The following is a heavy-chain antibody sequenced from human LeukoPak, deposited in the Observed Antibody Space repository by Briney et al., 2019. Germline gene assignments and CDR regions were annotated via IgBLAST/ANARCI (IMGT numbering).Heavy chain of an antibody. V-gene: IGHV3-74*01. J-gene: IGHJ3*02. CDR2: VNADGSNT. CDR3: ATGRIWEFGESISAFDI. Sequence: GGSLRLSCAASGFTFISYWMHWVRQAPGKGLVWVSRVNADGSNTSYADSVKGRFTISRDNSKNTLYLQMNSLRAEDTAVYYCATGRIWEFGESISAFDIWGQGTMVTVSS. D-gene: IGHD3-10*01. CDR1: GFTFISYW.